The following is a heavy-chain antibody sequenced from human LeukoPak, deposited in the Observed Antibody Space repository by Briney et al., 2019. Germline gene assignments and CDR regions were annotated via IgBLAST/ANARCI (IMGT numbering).Heavy chain of an antibody. CDR1: DGSISTYY. Sequence: SGTLSLTCTVSDGSISTYYWSWIRQPPGKGLEWLGYIYYSGITNYNPSLKSRVTISVDTSKNQFSLKLSSVTAADTAVYYCARQKDYGDPFDCWGQGTLVTVSS. J-gene: IGHJ4*02. V-gene: IGHV4-59*08. CDR2: IYYSGIT. D-gene: IGHD4-17*01. CDR3: ARQKDYGDPFDC.